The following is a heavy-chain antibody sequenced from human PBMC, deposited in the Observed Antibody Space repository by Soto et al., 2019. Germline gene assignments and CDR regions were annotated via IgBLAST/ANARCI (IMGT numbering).Heavy chain of an antibody. CDR3: AREYYYDSSGYSSGVDV. CDR1: GGSISSGGYS. Sequence: QLQLQESGSGLVKPSQTLSLTCAVSGGSISSGGYSWSWIRQPPGKGLEWIGYIYHSGSTYYNPSLKSLVTISVDRSKNQFSLKLRAVTAADTAVYYCAREYYYDSSGYSSGVDVWGQGTTVTVSS. D-gene: IGHD3-22*01. V-gene: IGHV4-30-2*01. J-gene: IGHJ6*02. CDR2: IYHSGST.